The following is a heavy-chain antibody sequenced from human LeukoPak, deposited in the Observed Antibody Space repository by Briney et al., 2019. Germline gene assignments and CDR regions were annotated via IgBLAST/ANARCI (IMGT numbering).Heavy chain of an antibody. CDR3: ARGSTYYESSGQVPFDY. CDR2: NSGSSGFI. Sequence: GGARRRTCTTSRFTYKTDTKNRHHQSPGNTPKRESYNSGSSGFIDCAVCVWGRFIIFRDTAKFSLYLQMNSLRAEDTAVYYCARGSTYYESSGQVPFDYWGQGTLVTVSS. V-gene: IGHV3-48*01. CDR1: RFTYKTDT. D-gene: IGHD3-22*01. J-gene: IGHJ4*02.